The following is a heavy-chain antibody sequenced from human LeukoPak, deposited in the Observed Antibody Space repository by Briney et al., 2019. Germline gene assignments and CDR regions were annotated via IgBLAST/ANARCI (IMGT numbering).Heavy chain of an antibody. CDR3: AIEVVVIATDAFDI. CDR1: GYTFTGYY. V-gene: IGHV1-2*02. D-gene: IGHD2-21*01. Sequence: ASVKVSFEACGYTFTGYYMHWVRQAPGQGLEWMGWINPNSGGTNYAQKFQGRVTVTRDTSISTAYMELSRLRSDDTAVYYCAIEVVVIATDAFDIWGQGTMVTVSS. J-gene: IGHJ3*02. CDR2: INPNSGGT.